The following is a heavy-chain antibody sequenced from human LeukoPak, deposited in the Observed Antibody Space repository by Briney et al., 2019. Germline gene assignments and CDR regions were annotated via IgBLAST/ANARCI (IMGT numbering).Heavy chain of an antibody. Sequence: PSETLSLTCTVSGASVSSGDYHWSWVRQAPGKGLEWIGRNQNPSYNPSLKSRVVISIHTSRNQFSLTLNTVTAADTATYFCVTYFVNGGGRGHWGPGALVTVSS. CDR3: VTYFVNGGGRGH. D-gene: IGHD3-9*01. CDR1: GASVSSGDYH. CDR2: RNQNP. V-gene: IGHV4-61*08. J-gene: IGHJ4*02.